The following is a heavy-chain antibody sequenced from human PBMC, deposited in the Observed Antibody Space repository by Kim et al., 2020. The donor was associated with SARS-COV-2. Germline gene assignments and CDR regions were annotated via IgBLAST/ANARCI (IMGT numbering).Heavy chain of an antibody. CDR2: IYYSGST. D-gene: IGHD5-12*01. Sequence: SETLSLTCTVSGGSISSYYWSWIRQPPGKGLEWIGYIYYSGSTNYNPSLKSRVTISVDTSKNQFSLKLSSVTAADTAVYYCARLGVATRMMDYWGQGTLVTVSS. CDR1: GGSISSYY. V-gene: IGHV4-59*08. J-gene: IGHJ4*02. CDR3: ARLGVATRMMDY.